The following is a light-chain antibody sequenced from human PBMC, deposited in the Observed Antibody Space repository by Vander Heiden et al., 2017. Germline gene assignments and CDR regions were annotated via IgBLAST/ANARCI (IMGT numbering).Light chain of an antibody. CDR3: CSYAGSCTVGV. Sequence: QAALTQPRPVSGTPGQPVTISCTGTSSAVGGYKYDSCYHPHPGKAPELMIYDVSKRHSGGPDRFSGSKSGNTASLTISRLQAEDEAEYYCCSYAGSCTVGVFGGGTKLTVL. CDR2: DVS. J-gene: IGLJ2*01. CDR1: SSAVGGYKY. V-gene: IGLV2-11*01.